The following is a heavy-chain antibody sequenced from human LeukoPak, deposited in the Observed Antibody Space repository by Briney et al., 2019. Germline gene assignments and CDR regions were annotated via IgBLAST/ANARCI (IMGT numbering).Heavy chain of an antibody. CDR1: GYTLTELS. Sequence: ASVKVSCKVSGYTLTELSMHWVRQAPGKGLEWMGGFDPEDGETIYAQKFQGRVTMTQDTSTNAAYMELSRLTSDDTAVYYCAREYSSSSGRLYDYWGLGTLVTVSS. D-gene: IGHD6-6*01. CDR2: FDPEDGET. J-gene: IGHJ4*02. CDR3: AREYSSSSGRLYDY. V-gene: IGHV1-24*01.